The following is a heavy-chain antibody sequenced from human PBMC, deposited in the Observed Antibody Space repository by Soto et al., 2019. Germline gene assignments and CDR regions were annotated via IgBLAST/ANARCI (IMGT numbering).Heavy chain of an antibody. CDR1: GGSMRRTY. CDR3: ARQRGPWHPLDC. J-gene: IGHJ4*02. V-gene: IGHV4-59*01. CDR2: IYYGGST. D-gene: IGHD2-15*01. Sequence: PSETLSLTCCVSGGSMRRTYCNWIWQCPRTGPEWIGYIYYGGSTNYNPTLLCRVPISIEMHTSLFSLKLNSVTAADTAVYYCARQRGPWHPLDCWGRGTLVTVSS.